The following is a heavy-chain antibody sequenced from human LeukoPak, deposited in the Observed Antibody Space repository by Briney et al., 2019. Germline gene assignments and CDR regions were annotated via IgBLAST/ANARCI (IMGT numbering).Heavy chain of an antibody. CDR1: GFTFSSYG. J-gene: IGHJ3*02. Sequence: GGTLRLSCAASGFTFSSYGMSWVRQAPGKGLEWVSAISGSGGSTYYADSVKGRFTISRDNSKNTLYLQMNSLRAEDTAVYYCAKDRMRSITMITNDAFDIWGQGTMVTVSS. D-gene: IGHD3-22*01. CDR3: AKDRMRSITMITNDAFDI. CDR2: ISGSGGST. V-gene: IGHV3-23*01.